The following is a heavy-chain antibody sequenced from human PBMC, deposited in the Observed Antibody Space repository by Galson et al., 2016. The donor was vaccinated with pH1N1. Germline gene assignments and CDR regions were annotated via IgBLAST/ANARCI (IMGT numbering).Heavy chain of an antibody. V-gene: IGHV4-31*03. D-gene: IGHD2/OR15-2a*01. CDR2: IYHSGST. J-gene: IGHJ6*02. Sequence: TLSLTCSVSGGSIRIGGFYWSWVRQHPGKGLEWIGYIYHSGSTSYKPSLKSRVSISVDTSKNQFSLQLRSVTAADTAVYYCARENIVLGEGWDYGMDVWGQGNAVTVSS. CDR1: GGSIRIGGFY. CDR3: ARENIVLGEGWDYGMDV.